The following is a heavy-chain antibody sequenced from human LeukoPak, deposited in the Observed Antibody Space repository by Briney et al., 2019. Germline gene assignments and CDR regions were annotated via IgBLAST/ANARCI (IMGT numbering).Heavy chain of an antibody. CDR1: GYTFTSYD. CDR2: MNPNSGNT. V-gene: IGHV1-8*01. D-gene: IGHD1-26*01. Sequence: ASVKVSCKASGYTFTSYDIHWVRQATGQGLAWMGWMNPNSGNTGYAQKFQGRVTMTRNTSISTAYMELRSLRSDDTAVYYCARDLQWELPYYFDYWGQGTLVTVSS. CDR3: ARDLQWELPYYFDY. J-gene: IGHJ4*02.